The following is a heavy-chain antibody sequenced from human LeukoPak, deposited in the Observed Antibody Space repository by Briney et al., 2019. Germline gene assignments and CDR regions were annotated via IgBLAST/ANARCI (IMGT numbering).Heavy chain of an antibody. V-gene: IGHV3-11*01. CDR2: ISASDSTT. CDR3: ARKYYGGNSGGFDY. D-gene: IGHD4-23*01. Sequence: SGGSLRLSCAASGFTFSDYYMSWIRHIPGKGLEWVSYISASDSTTYYADSVKGRFTFSRDNSKNTLYLQMNSLRAEDTAVYYCARKYYGGNSGGFDYWGQGTLVTVSS. J-gene: IGHJ4*02. CDR1: GFTFSDYY.